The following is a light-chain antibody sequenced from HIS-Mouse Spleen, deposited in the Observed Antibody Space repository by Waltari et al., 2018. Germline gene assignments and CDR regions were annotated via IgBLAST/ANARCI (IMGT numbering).Light chain of an antibody. V-gene: IGLV2-14*01. Sequence: SALTQPASVSGSPGQSITISCTGPSRDVGGYNYVPWYQQHPGKAPKLMIYEVSNRPSGVSNRFSGSKSGNTASLTISGLQAEDEADYYCSSYTSSSTWVFGGGTKLTVL. J-gene: IGLJ3*02. CDR3: SSYTSSSTWV. CDR1: SRDVGGYNY. CDR2: EVS.